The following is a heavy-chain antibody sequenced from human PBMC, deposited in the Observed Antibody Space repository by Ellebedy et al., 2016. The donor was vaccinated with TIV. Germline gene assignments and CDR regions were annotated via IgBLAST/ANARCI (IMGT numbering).Heavy chain of an antibody. CDR2: ITSRSDTI. Sequence: GESLKISCAASGFTFSDYYMSWIRQAPGKGLEWVSYITSRSDTIYYADSVEGRFTISRDNAKNSLYLEMNSLRDEDTALYYCAREERTSSNPDYWGQGTLVVVSS. J-gene: IGHJ4*02. D-gene: IGHD2-2*01. V-gene: IGHV3-11*04. CDR3: AREERTSSNPDY. CDR1: GFTFSDYY.